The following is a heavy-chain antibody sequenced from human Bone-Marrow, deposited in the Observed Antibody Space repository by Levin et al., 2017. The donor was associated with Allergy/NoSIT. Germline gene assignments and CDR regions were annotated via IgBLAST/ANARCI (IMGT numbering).Heavy chain of an antibody. CDR3: SGLVGTTTLLDF. Sequence: GGSLRLSCAGSGFSFAEYTMIWFRQGPGKGLEWVGFMRSTTYGGTTEFAASVKGRFTISRDDSNSIAYLQMKSLKSEDTAVYYCSGLVGTTTLLDFWGRGTLVTVSS. D-gene: IGHD1-26*01. CDR1: GFSFAEYT. J-gene: IGHJ4*02. CDR2: MRSTTYGGTT. V-gene: IGHV3-49*03.